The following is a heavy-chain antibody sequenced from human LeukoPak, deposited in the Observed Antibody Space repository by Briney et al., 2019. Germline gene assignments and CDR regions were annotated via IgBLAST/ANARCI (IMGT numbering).Heavy chain of an antibody. V-gene: IGHV3-23*01. CDR3: ARERATSTSTWSFDY. CDR1: GFTFSSYA. D-gene: IGHD2-2*01. Sequence: PPGGSLRLSCAASGFTFSSYAMSWVRQAPGTGLEWVSTISGSGGSTYYADSVKGRFTISRDNSKNMLYLQMDSLRVEDTAVYHCARERATSTSTWSFDYWGQGTLVTVSS. J-gene: IGHJ4*02. CDR2: ISGSGGST.